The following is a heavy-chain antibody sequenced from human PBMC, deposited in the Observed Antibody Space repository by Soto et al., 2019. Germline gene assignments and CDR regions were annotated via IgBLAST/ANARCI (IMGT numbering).Heavy chain of an antibody. J-gene: IGHJ4*02. D-gene: IGHD5-18*01. V-gene: IGHV1-2*04. CDR2: INPNSGGT. CDR3: ARVSGYSRGDYYFDY. CDR1: GYTFTGYY. Sequence: QVQLVQSGAEVKKPGASVKVSCKASGYTFTGYYMHWVRQAPGQGLEWMGWINPNSGGTNYAQKFQGWVTMTRDTSISTAYMELSRLRSDDTAVYYCARVSGYSRGDYYFDYWGQGTLVTVSS.